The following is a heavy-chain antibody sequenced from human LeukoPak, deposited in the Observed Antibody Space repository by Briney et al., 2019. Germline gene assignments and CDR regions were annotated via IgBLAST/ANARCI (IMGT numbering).Heavy chain of an antibody. CDR2: IYYSGST. CDR1: GGSISSYY. J-gene: IGHJ5*02. D-gene: IGHD3-22*01. Sequence: TSETLSLTCTVSGGSISSYYWSWIRQPPGKGLEWIGYIYYSGSTNYNPSPKSRVTISVDTSKNQFSLKLSSVTAADTAVYYCARSGYYDSSGYYWFDPWGQGTLVTVSS. V-gene: IGHV4-59*01. CDR3: ARSGYYDSSGYYWFDP.